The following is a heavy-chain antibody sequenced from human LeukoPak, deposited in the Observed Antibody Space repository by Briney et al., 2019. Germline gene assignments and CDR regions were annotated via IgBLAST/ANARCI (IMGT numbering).Heavy chain of an antibody. CDR1: GGSISTYY. CDR2: MYTSGST. D-gene: IGHD5-12*01. Sequence: PSETLSLTCTVSGGSISTYYWSWIRQPAGKGLEWIGRMYTSGSTNYNPSLESRVTTSRDTPKNQFSLTLSSMTAADTATYYCVRASVDSGGAFDVWGQGTVVTVSS. J-gene: IGHJ3*01. CDR3: VRASVDSGGAFDV. V-gene: IGHV4-4*07.